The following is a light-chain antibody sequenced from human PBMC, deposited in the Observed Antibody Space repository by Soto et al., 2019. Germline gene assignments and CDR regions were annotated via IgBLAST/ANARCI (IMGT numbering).Light chain of an antibody. CDR1: NIGSKN. Sequence: SYELTQPLSVSVALGQTARITCGGNNIGSKNVHWYQQKPGQAPVLVIYRDSNRPSGIPERFSGSNSGNTATLTISRAQAGDEADYYCQVWHSSSSYVFGTGTKVTVL. CDR2: RDS. V-gene: IGLV3-9*01. CDR3: QVWHSSSSYV. J-gene: IGLJ1*01.